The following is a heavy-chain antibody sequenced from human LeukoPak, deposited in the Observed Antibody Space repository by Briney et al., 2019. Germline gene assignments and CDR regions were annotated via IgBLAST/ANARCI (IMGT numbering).Heavy chain of an antibody. J-gene: IGHJ4*02. Sequence: GSVKVSCKASGYTFTGYFMHWVRQAPGQGLDWMGWINPNTGGTKYAQKFQGRVTMTRDTSIGTAYMELSTVTSDDTAVYFCARVHATGYFSLDLGYWGQGTPVTVSS. V-gene: IGHV1-2*02. CDR2: INPNTGGT. CDR1: GYTFTGYF. CDR3: ARVHATGYFSLDLGY. D-gene: IGHD3-9*01.